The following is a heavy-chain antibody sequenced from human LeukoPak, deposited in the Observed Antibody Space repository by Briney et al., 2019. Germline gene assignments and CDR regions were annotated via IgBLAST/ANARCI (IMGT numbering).Heavy chain of an antibody. CDR2: IYYSGST. Sequence: PSETLSLTCTVSCGSISSYYWSWIRQPPGKGLEWIVYIYYSGSTNYNPSLKSRVTISVDTSKNPFSLQLSSVTAAATAVYYCAXALPIRYCTNGGCHNWFXXWGQXXLVT. CDR1: CGSISSYY. J-gene: IGHJ5*02. V-gene: IGHV4-59*01. D-gene: IGHD2-8*01. CDR3: AXALPIRYCTNGGCHNWFXX.